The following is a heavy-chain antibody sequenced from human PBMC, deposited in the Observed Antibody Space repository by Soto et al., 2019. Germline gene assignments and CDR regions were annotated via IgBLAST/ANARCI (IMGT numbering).Heavy chain of an antibody. CDR1: GFTFSSYA. CDR2: ISGSGGST. CDR3: AKLRRVQHAFDI. V-gene: IGHV3-23*01. J-gene: IGHJ3*02. Sequence: EVQLLESGGGLVQPGGSLRLSCAASGFTFSSYAMSWVRQAPGKGLEWVSAISGSGGSTYYANSVKGRFTISRDNSKNTLYLQMNSLRAEDTAVYYCAKLRRVQHAFDIWGQGTMVTVSS.